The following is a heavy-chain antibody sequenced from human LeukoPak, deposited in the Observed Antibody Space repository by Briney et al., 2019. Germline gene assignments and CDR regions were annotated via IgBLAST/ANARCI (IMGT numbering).Heavy chain of an antibody. J-gene: IGHJ3*02. CDR1: GGSFSGYY. D-gene: IGHD3-16*02. CDR3: ARGIVRPKDAFDI. CDR2: INHSGST. Sequence: PSETLSLTCAVYGGSFSGYYWSWIRQPPGKGLEWIGEINHSGSTNYNPSLKSRVTISVDTSKNQFSLKLSSVTAEDTAVYYCARGIVRPKDAFDIWGQGTMVTVSS. V-gene: IGHV4-34*01.